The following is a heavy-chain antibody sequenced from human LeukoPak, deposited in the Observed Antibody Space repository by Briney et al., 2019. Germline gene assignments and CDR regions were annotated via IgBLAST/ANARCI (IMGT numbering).Heavy chain of an antibody. D-gene: IGHD3-22*01. J-gene: IGHJ4*02. CDR2: IYYSGSS. V-gene: IGHV4-59*01. Sequence: PSETLSLTCTVSGASISSYYWSWIRQPPGKGLEWIGYIYYSGSSNYNPALKSRVTISVDTSKNQISLKLSSVTAADTAVYYCARVRGYYDSSGYDYWGQGTLVTVSS. CDR1: GASISSYY. CDR3: ARVRGYYDSSGYDY.